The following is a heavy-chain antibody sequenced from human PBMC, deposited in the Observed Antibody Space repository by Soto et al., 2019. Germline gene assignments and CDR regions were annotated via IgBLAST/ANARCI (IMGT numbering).Heavy chain of an antibody. J-gene: IGHJ4*02. Sequence: SETLSLTCTVSGGSISSYYWSWIRQPPGKGLEWIGYIYYSGSTNYNPSLKSRVTISVDTSKNQFSLKLSSVTAADTAVYYCASGIPGDYYGSGSYYYWGQGTLVTVSS. CDR2: IYYSGST. CDR1: GGSISSYY. D-gene: IGHD3-10*01. CDR3: ASGIPGDYYGSGSYYY. V-gene: IGHV4-59*08.